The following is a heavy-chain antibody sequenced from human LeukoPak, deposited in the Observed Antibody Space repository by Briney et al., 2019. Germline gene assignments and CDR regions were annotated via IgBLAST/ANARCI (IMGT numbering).Heavy chain of an antibody. CDR1: GYTLTGYY. CDR3: ARGIGGSYRVYFDH. CDR2: VNAKSGGT. D-gene: IGHD1-26*01. Sequence: ASVTVSCKASGYTLTGYYMHWVRQAPGQGLEWMGWVNAKSGGTNYAQNFQGRVTMTRDTSMSTAYMEVSRLRSDDTAVYYCARGIGGSYRVYFDHWGQGALVTVSS. J-gene: IGHJ4*02. V-gene: IGHV1-2*02.